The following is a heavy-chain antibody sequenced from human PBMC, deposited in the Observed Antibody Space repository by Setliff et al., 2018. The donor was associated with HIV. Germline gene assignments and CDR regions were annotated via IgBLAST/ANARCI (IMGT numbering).Heavy chain of an antibody. J-gene: IGHJ5*02. V-gene: IGHV4-59*04. D-gene: IGHD3-3*01. Sequence: SETLSLTCTVSGGSISSYYWSWIRQPPGKGLEWIGYIYYSGTTYYNPSLKSRVSISVDASKNQFSLKLSSVTAADTAVYYCARLVGPYYDFWSGFQVWFDPWGQGTLVTVSS. CDR3: ARLVGPYYDFWSGFQVWFDP. CDR2: IYYSGTT. CDR1: GGSISSYY.